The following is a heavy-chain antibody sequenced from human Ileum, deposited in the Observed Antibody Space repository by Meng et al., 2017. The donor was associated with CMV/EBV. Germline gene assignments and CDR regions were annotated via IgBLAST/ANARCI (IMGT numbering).Heavy chain of an antibody. Sequence: SGFNFYDHAMHWVRQAPGTAKLECLAAISYDGSYTPYTDSVKDRFTISRDNSRSILYLQMNSLRVDDTAVYFCARDVAVGGTRGVMDYWSQGTLVTVSS. J-gene: IGHJ4*02. V-gene: IGHV3-30*04. CDR3: ARDVAVGGTRGVMDY. CDR2: ISYDGSYT. D-gene: IGHD1-26*01. CDR1: GFNFYDHA.